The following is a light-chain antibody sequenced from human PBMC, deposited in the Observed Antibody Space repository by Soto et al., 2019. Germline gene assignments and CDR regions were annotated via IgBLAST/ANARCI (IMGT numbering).Light chain of an antibody. Sequence: EIVLTQSPGTPSLSPGERATLSCRAGQSVNSNYVAWYQQKAGQGTRLLIYGASIRATDIPDRFSGSGSGTDFTLTISRLEPEDFAVYYCQQYGSSPWTFGQGTEVEVK. CDR2: GAS. CDR1: QSVNSNY. V-gene: IGKV3-20*01. J-gene: IGKJ1*01. CDR3: QQYGSSPWT.